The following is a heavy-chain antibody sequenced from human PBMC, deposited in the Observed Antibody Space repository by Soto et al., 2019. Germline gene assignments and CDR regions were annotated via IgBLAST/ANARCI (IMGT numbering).Heavy chain of an antibody. CDR1: GLSLSTGGMA. Sequence: ITLKESGPTLAKPTQPLTLTCTISGLSLSTGGMAVGWIRQPPVKALEWLALIYWDDDKPYRPSMKSRLTVTLDTSKDQVVLSMTNMDPVDTGTYYCAHTRWCGDCLRSYSSHYYYGMDVWGQGTTVTVSS. V-gene: IGHV2-5*02. J-gene: IGHJ6*02. D-gene: IGHD2-21*02. CDR3: AHTRWCGDCLRSYSSHYYYGMDV. CDR2: IYWDDDK.